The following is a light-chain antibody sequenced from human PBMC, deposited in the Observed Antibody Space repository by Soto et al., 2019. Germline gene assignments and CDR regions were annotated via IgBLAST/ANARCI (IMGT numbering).Light chain of an antibody. Sequence: QSVLTQPPSASGTPGQGVTISCSGGSSNIGSNVVTWYQHLPGTAPKLLIFNNFQRPSEVPDRFSGSKSGTSASLAISGLQSEDEADYYCGAWDDSLNAWLFGGGTKVTVL. CDR2: NNF. CDR3: GAWDDSLNAWL. V-gene: IGLV1-44*01. CDR1: SSNIGSNV. J-gene: IGLJ3*02.